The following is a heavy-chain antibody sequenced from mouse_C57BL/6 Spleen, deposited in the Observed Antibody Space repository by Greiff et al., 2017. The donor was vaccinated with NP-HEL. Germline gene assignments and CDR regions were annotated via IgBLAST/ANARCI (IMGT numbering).Heavy chain of an antibody. CDR2: IDPNSGGT. J-gene: IGHJ1*03. D-gene: IGHD2-4*01. CDR3: ARRGDDDSDWYFDV. Sequence: QVQLKQPGAELVKPGASVKLSCKASGYTFTSYWMHWVKQRPGRGLEWIGRIDPNSGGTKYNEKFKSKATLTVVKPSSTAYMQLSSLTSEEAAVYYCARRGDDDSDWYFDVWGTGTTVTVSS. V-gene: IGHV1-72*01. CDR1: GYTFTSYW.